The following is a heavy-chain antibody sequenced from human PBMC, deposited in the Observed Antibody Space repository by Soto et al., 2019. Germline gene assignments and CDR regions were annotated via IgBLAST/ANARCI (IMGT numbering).Heavy chain of an antibody. V-gene: IGHV4-39*01. Sequence: QLQLQESGPGLVKPSETLSLTCTVSGGSISSSSYYWGWIRQPPGKGLEWIGSIYYSGSTYYNPSLKSRVTISVDTSKNQFSLKLSSVTAADTAVYYCARPSGEYCSGGSCYGENWFDPWGQGTLVTVSS. J-gene: IGHJ5*02. D-gene: IGHD2-15*01. CDR3: ARPSGEYCSGGSCYGENWFDP. CDR1: GGSISSSSYY. CDR2: IYYSGST.